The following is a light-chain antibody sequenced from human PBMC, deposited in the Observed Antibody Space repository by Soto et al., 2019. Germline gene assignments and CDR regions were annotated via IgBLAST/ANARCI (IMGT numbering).Light chain of an antibody. V-gene: IGLV2-14*01. CDR2: EVR. CDR3: TSYTSSSTLV. Sequence: QSVLTQPASVSGSPGQSITISCTGTSSDVGGYNSVSWFQQHPGKAPKLMIYEVRSRPSGVSNRFSGSKSGNTASLTISGLQAEDEADYYCTSYTSSSTLVFGTGTKLTVL. CDR1: SSDVGGYNS. J-gene: IGLJ1*01.